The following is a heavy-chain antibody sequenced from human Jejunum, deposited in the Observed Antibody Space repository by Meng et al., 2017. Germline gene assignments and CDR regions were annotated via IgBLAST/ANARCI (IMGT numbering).Heavy chain of an antibody. J-gene: IGHJ4*02. CDR3: ARDYWGSLDY. Sequence: VQLAEAGPGLGGPSGTPSLPCNVSRGSVSSPDYQWGWIRQPPGKGLEWIGYAGANFQSGTNHNPSLKSRVTISLDTSKNQFSLKLTSVNAADTAVYYCARDYWGSLDYWGQGILVTVSS. D-gene: IGHD3-16*01. CDR2: AGANFQSGT. CDR1: RGSVSSPDYQ. V-gene: IGHV4-61*08.